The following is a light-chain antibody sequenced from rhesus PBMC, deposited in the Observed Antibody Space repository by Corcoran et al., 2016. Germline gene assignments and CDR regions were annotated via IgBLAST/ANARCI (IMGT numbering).Light chain of an antibody. CDR1: QSVGSY. CDR3: QQSSNLWT. Sequence: ETVVTQSPATLALSPGERATLSCRASQSVGSYLAWYQQKPGQAPRLLIYGASSRATGSPDRVSGSGSGTDFTLTISSLEPEDVGVYYCQQSSNLWTFGQGTKVEIK. CDR2: GAS. V-gene: IGKV3-24*04. J-gene: IGKJ1*01.